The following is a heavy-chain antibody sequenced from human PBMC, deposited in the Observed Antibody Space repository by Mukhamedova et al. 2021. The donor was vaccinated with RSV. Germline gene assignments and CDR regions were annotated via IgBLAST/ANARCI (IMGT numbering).Heavy chain of an antibody. Sequence: AISWVRQAPGQGLEWMGGIIPIFGTANYAQKFQGRVTITADESTSTAYMELSSLRSEDTAVYYCARVYDFDNPNWYFDLWGRGTLV. CDR3: ARVYDFDNPNWYFDL. V-gene: IGHV1-69*01. CDR1: A. CDR2: IIPIFGTA. J-gene: IGHJ2*01. D-gene: IGHD3-22*01.